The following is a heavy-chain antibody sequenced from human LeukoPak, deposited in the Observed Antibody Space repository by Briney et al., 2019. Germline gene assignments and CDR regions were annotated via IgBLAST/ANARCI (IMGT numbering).Heavy chain of an antibody. V-gene: IGHV1-69*05. J-gene: IGHJ4*02. Sequence: SVKVSXKASGGTFRSYAISWVRQAPGQGLEWIGRIIPIFGTANYAQKFQGRVTITTDESTSTAYMELSSLRSEDTAVYYCASRIAVAGPDFDYWGQGTLVTVPS. D-gene: IGHD6-19*01. CDR1: GGTFRSYA. CDR2: IIPIFGTA. CDR3: ASRIAVAGPDFDY.